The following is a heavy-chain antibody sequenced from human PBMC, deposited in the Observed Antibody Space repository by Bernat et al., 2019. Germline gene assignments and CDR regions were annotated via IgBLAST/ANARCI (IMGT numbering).Heavy chain of an antibody. CDR1: GFTFSSYA. J-gene: IGHJ4*02. V-gene: IGHV3-23*01. CDR3: AKGEGDNWNPFDF. Sequence: EVQLLESGGGLVQPGGSLRLSCAAPGFTFSSYAMSWVRQAPGKGLEWVSSIGVSHDTTYYAASVSGRFTISRENSKYTLYLQMSTLSADDTAVYYCAKGEGDNWNPFDFWGQGTMVTVSS. CDR2: IGVSHDTT. D-gene: IGHD1-20*01.